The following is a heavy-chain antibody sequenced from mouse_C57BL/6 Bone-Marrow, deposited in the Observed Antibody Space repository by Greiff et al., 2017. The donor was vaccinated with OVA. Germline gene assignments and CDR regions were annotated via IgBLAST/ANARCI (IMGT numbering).Heavy chain of an antibody. CDR1: GFNIKDDY. J-gene: IGHJ3*01. CDR3: TTGTFAY. CDR2: IDPENGDT. D-gene: IGHD3-3*01. Sequence: EVQLQQSGAELVRPGASVKLSCTASGFNIKDDYMHWVKQRPEQGLEWIGWIDPENGDTEYASKVQGKAPIAADTSSITAYLQLSSLTSEGTAVYYCTTGTFAYWGQGTLVTVSA. V-gene: IGHV14-4*01.